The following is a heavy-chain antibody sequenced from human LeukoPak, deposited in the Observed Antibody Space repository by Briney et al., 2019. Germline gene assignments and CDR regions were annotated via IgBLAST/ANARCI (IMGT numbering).Heavy chain of an antibody. CDR2: INWNGGST. V-gene: IGHV3-20*04. Sequence: PGGSLRLSCAASGFTFDDYGMSWVRQAPGKGLEWVSGINWNGGSTGYADSVKGRLTISRDNAKNSLYLQMNSLRAEDTALYYCARDRNYYYDSSGYWNRWGQGTMVTVSS. J-gene: IGHJ4*02. D-gene: IGHD3-22*01. CDR3: ARDRNYYYDSSGYWNR. CDR1: GFTFDDYG.